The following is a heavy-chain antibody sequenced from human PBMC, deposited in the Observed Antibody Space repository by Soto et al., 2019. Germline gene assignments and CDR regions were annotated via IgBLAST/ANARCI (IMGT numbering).Heavy chain of an antibody. J-gene: IGHJ5*02. CDR3: ARETTGTSNWFDP. Sequence: GGSLRLSCAASGFTVSSNYMSWVRQAPGKGLEWVSVIYSGGSTYYADSVKGRFTISRDNSKNTLYLQMNSLRAEDTAVYYCARETTGTSNWFDPWGQGTLVTVSS. CDR2: IYSGGST. D-gene: IGHD4-4*01. V-gene: IGHV3-53*01. CDR1: GFTVSSNY.